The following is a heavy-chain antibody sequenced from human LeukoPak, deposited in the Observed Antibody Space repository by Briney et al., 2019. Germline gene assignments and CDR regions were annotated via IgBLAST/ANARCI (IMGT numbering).Heavy chain of an antibody. V-gene: IGHV1-2*02. D-gene: IGHD3-22*01. CDR1: GYTFTGYY. CDR2: INPNSGGT. CDR3: GRALTMTLDV. Sequence: ASVKVSFKSSGYTFTGYYMHWVRQPPGQGLEGMGWINPNSGGTNYAQKFQGRVTMTRDTSISTAYMELSRLRSDDTAVYYCGRALTMTLDVWGQGTTVTVSS. J-gene: IGHJ6*02.